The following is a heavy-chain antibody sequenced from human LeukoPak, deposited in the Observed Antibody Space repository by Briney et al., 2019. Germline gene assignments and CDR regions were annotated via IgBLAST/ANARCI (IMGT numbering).Heavy chain of an antibody. CDR3: ARALPWVDAFDI. D-gene: IGHD3-16*01. CDR1: GFTVSSNC. CDR2: IYHSGST. V-gene: IGHV4-4*02. Sequence: GSLRLSCAASGFTVSSNCMSWVRQPPGKGLEWIGEIYHSGSTNYNPSLKSRVTISVDKSKNQFSLKLSSVTAADTAVYYCARALPWVDAFDIWGQGTMVTVSS. J-gene: IGHJ3*02.